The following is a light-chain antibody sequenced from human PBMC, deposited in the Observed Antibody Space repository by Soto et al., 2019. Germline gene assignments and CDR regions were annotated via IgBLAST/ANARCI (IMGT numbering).Light chain of an antibody. CDR3: QQYGTSPT. J-gene: IGKJ5*01. CDR2: GAS. CDR1: QSLTTRY. V-gene: IGKV3-20*01. Sequence: EIVLTQSPGTLSLFPGERDTLSCRASQSLTTRYLAWYQQKPGQAPRLLIYGASSWATGIPDRFSGSGSGTDFPLTISRLKTEDFAVYYCQQYGTSPTFGQGTRLEIK.